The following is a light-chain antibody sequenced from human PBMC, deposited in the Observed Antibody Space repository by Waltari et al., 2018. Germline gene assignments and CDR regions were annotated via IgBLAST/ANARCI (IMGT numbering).Light chain of an antibody. V-gene: IGKV3D-15*01. Sequence: ETVMMQSPATLSLSPGERATLSCRASQSVGSTLAWYQQKPGQAPRLLIYYASSRATGIPDRFSGSGSGTEFTLTISSLDPEDVGVYYCQKYNDWPWTFGQGTKVEIK. J-gene: IGKJ1*01. CDR3: QKYNDWPWT. CDR1: QSVGST. CDR2: YAS.